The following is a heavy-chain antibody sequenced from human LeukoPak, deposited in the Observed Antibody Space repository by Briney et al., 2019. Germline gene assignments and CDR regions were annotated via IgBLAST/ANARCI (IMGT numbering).Heavy chain of an antibody. CDR3: ARVRPGAILDY. CDR2: IHHSGST. CDR1: GYSISSGYF. Sequence: SETLSLTCTVSGYSISSGYFWGWIRQPPGKGLEWIASIHHSGSTYYNPSLKSRVTISVDASKNQFSLTLSSVTAADTAVYYCARVRPGAILDYWGQGTLVTVSS. V-gene: IGHV4-38-2*02. J-gene: IGHJ4*02. D-gene: IGHD1-26*01.